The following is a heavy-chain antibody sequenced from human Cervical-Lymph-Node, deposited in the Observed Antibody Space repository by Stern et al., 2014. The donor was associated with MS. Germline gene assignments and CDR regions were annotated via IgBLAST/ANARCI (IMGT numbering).Heavy chain of an antibody. J-gene: IGHJ6*02. D-gene: IGHD2-2*02. V-gene: IGHV3-33*01. Sequence: VQLVESGGGVVQTGGSQRLSCTASGFTFEDYAMEWVRQVPGKGLEWVAMIWYDGSQKYYGDSVRGRFSVSRDNSRNTLYLQMKSLSLEDTAVYYCARKIPDYYYYAMDVWGQGTTVTVSS. CDR1: GFTFEDYA. CDR3: ARKIPDYYYYAMDV. CDR2: IWYDGSQK.